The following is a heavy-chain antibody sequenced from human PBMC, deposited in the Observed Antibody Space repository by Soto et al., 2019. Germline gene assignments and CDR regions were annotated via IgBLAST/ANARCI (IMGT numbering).Heavy chain of an antibody. CDR2: IIPIFGTA. CDR3: ARDTDRGSYYYQVDY. Sequence: QVQLVQSGAEVKKPGSSVKVSCKASGGTFSSYAISWVRQAPGQGLEWMGGIIPIFGTANYAQKVQGRVTKTAHESTSKANMELSSLRSEDTAVYDCARDTDRGSYYYQVDYWGQGTLVTVSS. V-gene: IGHV1-69*12. J-gene: IGHJ4*02. D-gene: IGHD1-26*01. CDR1: GGTFSSYA.